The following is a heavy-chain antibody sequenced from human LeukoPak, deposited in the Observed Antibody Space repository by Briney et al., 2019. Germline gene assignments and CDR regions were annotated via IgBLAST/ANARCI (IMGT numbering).Heavy chain of an antibody. CDR3: ARGSGWCSSSTCYSFDY. CDR2: IYHTGPT. V-gene: IGHV4-59*01. CDR1: GGSIISYY. J-gene: IGHJ4*02. D-gene: IGHD2-2*01. Sequence: SETLSLTCSVSGGSIISYYWSWIRQPPGRGLEWIGYIYHTGPTNYNPSLKSRVTISVNTSTNQLSLRLNSVTAADTAVYYCARGSGWCSSSTCYSFDYWGQGSLVTVSS.